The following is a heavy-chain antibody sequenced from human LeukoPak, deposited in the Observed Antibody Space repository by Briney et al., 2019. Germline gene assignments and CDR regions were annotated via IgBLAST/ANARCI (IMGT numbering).Heavy chain of an antibody. CDR3: ARAYRDAFDI. CDR2: ISHSSSYI. V-gene: IGHV3-21*01. CDR1: GFTFSGSA. J-gene: IGHJ3*02. Sequence: PGGSLRLSCAASGFTFSGSAMHWVRQAPGEGLEWVSSISHSSSYIYYADSVKGRFTISRDNAKNSLYLQMNSLRAEDTAVYYCARAYRDAFDIWGQETMVTVSS.